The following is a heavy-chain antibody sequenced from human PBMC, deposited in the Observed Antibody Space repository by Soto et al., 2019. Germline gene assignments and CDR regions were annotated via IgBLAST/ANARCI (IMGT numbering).Heavy chain of an antibody. D-gene: IGHD6-13*01. Sequence: EVQLVESGGGLGQPGRSLRLSCAASGFTFDDYAMHWVRQVPGKGLEWVSGINWNSGSIGYGDSVKGRFAIPRDNAKNSLHLQMNSLSAEDTAFYYCVKDESINWYSGHFRHWGQGTLVTVSS. J-gene: IGHJ1*01. CDR3: VKDESINWYSGHFRH. V-gene: IGHV3-9*01. CDR1: GFTFDDYA. CDR2: INWNSGSI.